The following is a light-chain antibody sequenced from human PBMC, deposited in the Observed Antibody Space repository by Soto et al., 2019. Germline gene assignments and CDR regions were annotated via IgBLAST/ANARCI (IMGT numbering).Light chain of an antibody. J-gene: IGKJ4*01. CDR3: QQYDYWLT. CDR1: QSVSNN. V-gene: IGKV3D-15*01. CDR2: GAS. Sequence: EIVMTQSPATLSVSPGERATLSCRASQSVSNNLACYQQKPGQAPRLLIYGASNRATGISSRFSGSRSGTAILHTISGLPSEDFAVYHCQQYDYWLTFGGGTKVEIK.